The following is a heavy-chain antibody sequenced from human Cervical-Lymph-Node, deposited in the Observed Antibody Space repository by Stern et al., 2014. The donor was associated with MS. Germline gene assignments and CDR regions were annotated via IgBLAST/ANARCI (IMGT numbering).Heavy chain of an antibody. CDR2: ISYDGSNK. Sequence: VQLVGSGGGVVRPGRSLRLSCATSGFTFSRYAVLWVRQAPGKGLDGVAAISYDGSNKFYGDSVKGRFTISRDNSKNTLFLQMNNLRPEDSGVYHCARDRLDGDYVYYYGLDVWGQGTTVTVSS. J-gene: IGHJ6*02. CDR3: ARDRLDGDYVYYYGLDV. D-gene: IGHD4-17*01. CDR1: GFTFSRYA. V-gene: IGHV3-30*04.